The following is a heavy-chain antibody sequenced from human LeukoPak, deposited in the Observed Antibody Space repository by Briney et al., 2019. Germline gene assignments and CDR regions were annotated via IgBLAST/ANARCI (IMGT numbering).Heavy chain of an antibody. D-gene: IGHD6-6*01. V-gene: IGHV4-34*01. CDR1: GMSLSDYY. CDR2: VSHDGDT. J-gene: IGHJ4*02. CDR3: ARARSGPARDYFDS. Sequence: SETLSLTCGVSGMSLSDYYWTWIRQSPGKGLEWIGEVSHDGDTNYNPSLKSRVSISVDTSNNQFFVQLTSVTAADTAVYFCARARSGPARDYFDSWGQGILVTVSS.